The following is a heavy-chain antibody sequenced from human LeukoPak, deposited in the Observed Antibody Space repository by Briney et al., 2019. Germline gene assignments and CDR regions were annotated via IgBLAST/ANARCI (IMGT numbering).Heavy chain of an antibody. V-gene: IGHV3-74*01. CDR3: ARSDYFHN. D-gene: IGHD6-19*01. Sequence: GGSLRLSCAASGFTFSTYWMHWVRQVPGEGLVWVSRIKGDGSRTVYADSVKGRFNISGDNAKNTLSLQMNSLRAEDTAVYYCARSDYFHNWGQGTLVTVSS. J-gene: IGHJ4*02. CDR1: GFTFSTYW. CDR2: IKGDGSRT.